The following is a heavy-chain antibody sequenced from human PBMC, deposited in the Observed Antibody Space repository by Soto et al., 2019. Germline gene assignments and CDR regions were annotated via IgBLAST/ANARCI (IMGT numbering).Heavy chain of an antibody. CDR1: GYTFTSYG. CDR2: ISGYNGNT. V-gene: IGHV1-18*01. CDR3: AMANYGEYPVYFQH. Sequence: ASVKVSCKASGYTFTSYGISWVRQAPGQGLEWMGWISGYNGNTNYAQKVQGRVTLTTDTYTSTAYMDLRSLRSDDTAVYYCAMANYGEYPVYFQHWGPGTLVTVSS. J-gene: IGHJ1*01. D-gene: IGHD4-17*01.